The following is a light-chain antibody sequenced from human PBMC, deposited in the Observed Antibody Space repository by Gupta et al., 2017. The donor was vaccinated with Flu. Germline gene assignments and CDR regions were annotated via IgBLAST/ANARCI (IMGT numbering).Light chain of an antibody. CDR1: QRVSTDY. CDR3: LQDCTSHT. Sequence: EIVLMQSPGTLSLSPGERAILSCRASQRVSTDYVAWYQQKPGQAPRLLIHGASVRATGVADRFSGSGSGTDFTLTSSRREPEDFAVYYWLQDCTSHTFGGGTKVEIK. J-gene: IGKJ4*01. CDR2: GAS. V-gene: IGKV3-20*01.